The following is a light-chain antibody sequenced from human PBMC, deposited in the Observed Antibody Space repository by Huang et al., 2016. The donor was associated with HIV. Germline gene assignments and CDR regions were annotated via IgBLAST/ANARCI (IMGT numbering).Light chain of an antibody. CDR3: QQHGDFPIT. J-gene: IGKJ5*01. CDR1: HDISTY. V-gene: IGKV1-33*01. Sequence: DIQMTQSPSSLSASVKDRVTITCQASHDISTYLNWYQQKPRKAPKLLIHDTSNLETGVPSRFSGSGSGTHFTLTINGLQPEDFATYYCQQHGDFPITFGQGTRLDIK. CDR2: DTS.